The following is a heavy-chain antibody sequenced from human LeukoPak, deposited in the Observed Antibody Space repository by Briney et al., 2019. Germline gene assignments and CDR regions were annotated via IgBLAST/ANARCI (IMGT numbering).Heavy chain of an antibody. D-gene: IGHD1-26*01. V-gene: IGHV4-61*02. CDR2: IYTSGST. CDR1: GGSISGGTYY. Sequence: SKTLSLTCTVSGGSISGGTYYWSWIRQPAGKGLEWIGRIYTSGSTNYNPSLKSRVTISVDTSKNQFSLKLSPVTAADTAVYYCARGVGSFFDYWGQGTLVTVSS. J-gene: IGHJ4*02. CDR3: ARGVGSFFDY.